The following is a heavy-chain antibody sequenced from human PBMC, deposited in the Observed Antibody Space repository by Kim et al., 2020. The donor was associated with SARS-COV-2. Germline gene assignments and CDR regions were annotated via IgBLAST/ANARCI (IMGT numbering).Heavy chain of an antibody. CDR3: TRAPHSFEYFSGD. Sequence: GGSLRLSCTGSGFPFSGDEMHWVRQTPGKGLEWISFIDKSGTTSRYSDSVRGRFATSRDNTKNSLYLQMNNLRVEDTAVYFCTRAPHSFEYFSGDWGQGTLVTVSS. CDR1: GFPFSGDE. J-gene: IGHJ4*02. D-gene: IGHD2-8*02. CDR2: IDKSGTTS. V-gene: IGHV3-48*03.